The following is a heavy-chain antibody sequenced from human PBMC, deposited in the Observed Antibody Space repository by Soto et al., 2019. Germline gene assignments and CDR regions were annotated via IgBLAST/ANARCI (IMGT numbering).Heavy chain of an antibody. CDR2: IRSKSNSYAT. CDR3: TRGYGDYVRDY. V-gene: IGHV3-73*01. CDR1: GFTFSGSA. D-gene: IGHD4-17*01. Sequence: EVQLVESGGGLVQPGGSLKLSCSVSGFTFSGSAMHWVRQASGKGLARVGRIRSKSNSYATAYAASGKGRFTISRDDSKTTAYLQMNILKTEDTAVYYGTRGYGDYVRDYWGQGNLVTVPS. J-gene: IGHJ4*02.